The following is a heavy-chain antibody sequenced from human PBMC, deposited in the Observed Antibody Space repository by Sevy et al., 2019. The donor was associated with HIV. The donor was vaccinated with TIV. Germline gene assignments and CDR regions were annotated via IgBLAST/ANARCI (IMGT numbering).Heavy chain of an antibody. Sequence: GGSRRLSCAASGFTFSSYWMSWVRQAPGKGLEWVANIKQDGSEKYYVDSVKGRFTISRDNAKNSLYLQMNSLRAEDTAVYYCARDPSYYDSSGYYSGYFDYWGQGTLVTVSS. J-gene: IGHJ4*02. CDR3: ARDPSYYDSSGYYSGYFDY. D-gene: IGHD3-22*01. V-gene: IGHV3-7*01. CDR1: GFTFSSYW. CDR2: IKQDGSEK.